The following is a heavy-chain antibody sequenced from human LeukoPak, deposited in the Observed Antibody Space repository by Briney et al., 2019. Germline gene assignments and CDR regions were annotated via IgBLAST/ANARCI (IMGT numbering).Heavy chain of an antibody. V-gene: IGHV4-34*01. CDR2: INHSGST. CDR3: ARVRWGSGSYYFTGDFDY. D-gene: IGHD3-10*01. J-gene: IGHJ4*02. Sequence: SETLSLTCAVYGGSFSGYYWSWIRQPPGKGLEWIGEINHSGSTNYNPSLKSRVTISVDTSKNHFSLRLSSVTAADTAVYYCARVRWGSGSYYFTGDFDYWGQGTLVTVSS. CDR1: GGSFSGYY.